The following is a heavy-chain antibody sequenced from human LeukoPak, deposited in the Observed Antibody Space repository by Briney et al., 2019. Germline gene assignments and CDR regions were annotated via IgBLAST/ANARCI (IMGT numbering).Heavy chain of an antibody. CDR1: GFTFSSYW. J-gene: IGHJ4*02. CDR3: ARVRATFSPHFDN. D-gene: IGHD5-12*01. Sequence: TGGSLRLSCAASGFTFSSYWMHWVRQAPGKGLMWVSRINSDGSITNYADSVKGRFTSSRDNAKNTLYLQMNSLRAEDTAVYYCARVRATFSPHFDNWGQGTLVTVSS. CDR2: INSDGSIT. V-gene: IGHV3-74*01.